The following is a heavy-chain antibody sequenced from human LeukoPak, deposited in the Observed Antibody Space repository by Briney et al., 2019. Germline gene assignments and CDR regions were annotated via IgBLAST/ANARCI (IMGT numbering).Heavy chain of an antibody. V-gene: IGHV3-23*01. CDR3: ARSYGSGSYYNVGYFDY. J-gene: IGHJ4*02. CDR1: GFTFSSHG. D-gene: IGHD3-10*01. Sequence: GGSLRLSCVASGFTFSSHGMNWVRQAPGKGLEWVSGITSGTRTYYADSVKGRFAISRDNSKNTMYLQMNSLRAEDTAVYYCARSYGSGSYYNVGYFDYWGQGTLVTVSS. CDR2: ITSGTRT.